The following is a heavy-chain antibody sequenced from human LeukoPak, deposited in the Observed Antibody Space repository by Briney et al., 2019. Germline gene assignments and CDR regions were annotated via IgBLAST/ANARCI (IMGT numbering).Heavy chain of an antibody. D-gene: IGHD3-22*01. CDR1: GGSFSGYY. V-gene: IGHV4-34*01. CDR3: AREVRDSSVSAVQH. J-gene: IGHJ1*01. CDR2: INHSGST. Sequence: PSETLSLTCAVYGGSFSGYYWSWIRQPPGKGLEWIGEINHSGSTNYNPSLKSRVTISVDTSKNQFSLKLSSVTAADTAVYYCAREVRDSSVSAVQHWGQGTLVTVSP.